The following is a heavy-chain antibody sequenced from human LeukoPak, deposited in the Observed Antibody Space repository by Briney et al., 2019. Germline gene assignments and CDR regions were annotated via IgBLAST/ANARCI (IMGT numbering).Heavy chain of an antibody. J-gene: IGHJ6*02. Sequence: GGSLRLSCAASGFTFSSYSMNWVRQAPGKGLEWVSYISSSSSTIYYADSVKGRFTISRDNAKNSLYLQMNSLRDEGTAVYYCARVGTYGDYDGMDVWGQGTTVTVSS. D-gene: IGHD4-17*01. CDR2: ISSSSSTI. CDR1: GFTFSSYS. V-gene: IGHV3-48*02. CDR3: ARVGTYGDYDGMDV.